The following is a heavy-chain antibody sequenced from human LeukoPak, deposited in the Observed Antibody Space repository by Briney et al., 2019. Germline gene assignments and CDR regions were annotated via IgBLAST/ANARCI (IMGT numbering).Heavy chain of an antibody. CDR1: GYTLTELS. D-gene: IGHD1-26*01. V-gene: IGHV1-24*01. Sequence: ASVKVSCKVSGYTLTELSMHWVRQAPGKGLEWMGGFDPEDGETIYAQKFQGRVTMTEDTSTDTAYMELSSLRSEDTAVYYCATGRIVAGATPQPNYYGMDVWGHGTTVTVSS. CDR2: FDPEDGET. CDR3: ATGRIVAGATPQPNYYGMDV. J-gene: IGHJ6*02.